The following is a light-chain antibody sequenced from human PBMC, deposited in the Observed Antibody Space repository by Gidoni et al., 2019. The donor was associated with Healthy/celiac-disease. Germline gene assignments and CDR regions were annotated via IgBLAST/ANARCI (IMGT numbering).Light chain of an antibody. Sequence: QSALTQPVSVSGSPGPSITISCTGTSSDVGGYNYVSWYQQHPGKAPKLMIYEVSNRPSGVPDRFSGSKSGNTASLTISGLQAEDEADYYCSSYTSSSTYVFGTGTKVTVL. J-gene: IGLJ1*01. V-gene: IGLV2-14*01. CDR1: SSDVGGYNY. CDR2: EVS. CDR3: SSYTSSSTYV.